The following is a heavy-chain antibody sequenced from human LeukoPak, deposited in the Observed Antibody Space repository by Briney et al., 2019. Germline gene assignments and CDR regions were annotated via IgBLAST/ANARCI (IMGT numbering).Heavy chain of an antibody. CDR2: IYNNGDT. V-gene: IGHV3-53*01. CDR3: SPSRAAGGKTDY. J-gene: IGHJ4*02. D-gene: IGHD3-16*01. CDR1: GFAVTTNH. Sequence: GGSLRLSCAGAGFAVTTNHMTWVRQAPGKGLECVSFIYNNGDTFYEDSVRGRFTISRDISTNTVDLLMNSLRPEDTAVYYCSPSRAAGGKTDYWGQGTLVTVSS.